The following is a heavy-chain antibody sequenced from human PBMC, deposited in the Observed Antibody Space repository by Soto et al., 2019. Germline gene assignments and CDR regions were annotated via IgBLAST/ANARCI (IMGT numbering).Heavy chain of an antibody. Sequence: TLSLTCTVSGGSISSDDYYWSWIRQAPGRGLEWIGYIHSSGSIYYNPSLKSRATMSIDTAGNQFSLKVSSVTVADTAVYYCARDLDGLHDDTSGPFPRPGWGQGTLVTSPQ. CDR2: IHSSGSI. CDR1: GGSISSDDYY. D-gene: IGHD3-22*01. J-gene: IGHJ1*01. CDR3: ARDLDGLHDDTSGPFPRPG. V-gene: IGHV4-30-4*01.